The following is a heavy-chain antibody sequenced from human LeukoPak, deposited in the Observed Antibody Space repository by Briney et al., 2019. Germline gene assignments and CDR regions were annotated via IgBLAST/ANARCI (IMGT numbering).Heavy chain of an antibody. Sequence: ASVKVSCKASGYTFTGYYMHWVRQAPGQGLEWMGWINPNSGGTNYAQKFQGRVTMTRDTSISTAYMELSSLRSEDTAVYYCARGITMVRGVRKNYWFDPWGQGTLVTVSS. V-gene: IGHV1-2*02. J-gene: IGHJ5*02. CDR1: GYTFTGYY. CDR2: INPNSGGT. CDR3: ARGITMVRGVRKNYWFDP. D-gene: IGHD3-10*01.